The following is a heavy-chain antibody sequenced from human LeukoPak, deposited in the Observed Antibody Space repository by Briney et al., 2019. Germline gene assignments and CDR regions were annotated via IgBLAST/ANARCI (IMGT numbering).Heavy chain of an antibody. J-gene: IGHJ6*03. D-gene: IGHD5-24*01. V-gene: IGHV1-69*05. Sequence: SVKVSCKASGGTFNSYAISWVRQAPGQGLEWMGGIMPLFGTANYAQEFQGRVTFTTDESASTAYMEVSSPRSEDTAVYYCASGSLGDGYGVGDYYQYMDVWGKGTTVTVSS. CDR1: GGTFNSYA. CDR2: IMPLFGTA. CDR3: ASGSLGDGYGVGDYYQYMDV.